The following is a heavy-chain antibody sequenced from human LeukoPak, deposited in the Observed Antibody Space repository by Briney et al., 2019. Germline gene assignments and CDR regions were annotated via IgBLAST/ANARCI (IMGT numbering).Heavy chain of an antibody. CDR2: ISAYNGNT. CDR3: ATADTISYSNYYDY. J-gene: IGHJ4*02. Sequence: GASVKVSCKASGYTFTSYGISWERQAPGQGLEWMGWISAYNGNTNYAQKLQGRVTMTTDTSTSTAYTELRSLRSDDTAVYYCATADTISYSNYYDYWGQGTLVTVSS. V-gene: IGHV1-18*01. CDR1: GYTFTSYG. D-gene: IGHD4-11*01.